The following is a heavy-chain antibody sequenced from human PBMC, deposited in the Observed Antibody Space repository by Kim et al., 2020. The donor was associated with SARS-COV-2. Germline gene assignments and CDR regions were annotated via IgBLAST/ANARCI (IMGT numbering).Heavy chain of an antibody. CDR3: ARDWVRVDTAMVFDY. Sequence: DSVKGRFTISRDNAKNTLYLQMNSLRAEDTAVYYCARDWVRVDTAMVFDYWGQGTLVTVSS. D-gene: IGHD5-18*01. V-gene: IGHV3-74*01. J-gene: IGHJ4*02.